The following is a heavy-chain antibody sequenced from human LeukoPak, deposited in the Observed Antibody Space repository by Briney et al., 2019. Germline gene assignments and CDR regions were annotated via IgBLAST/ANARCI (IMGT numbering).Heavy chain of an antibody. CDR3: ARSRAGIGYFDL. Sequence: PGESLKISCKASGYSFPTYWIGWVRQMPGKGLEWMGIIYPDDSDARYSPSFQGQVTISADRSISTVYLQWTSVKASDTAMYFCARSRAGIGYFDLWGRGTLVTVSS. D-gene: IGHD3-10*01. CDR1: GYSFPTYW. V-gene: IGHV5-51*01. CDR2: IYPDDSDA. J-gene: IGHJ2*01.